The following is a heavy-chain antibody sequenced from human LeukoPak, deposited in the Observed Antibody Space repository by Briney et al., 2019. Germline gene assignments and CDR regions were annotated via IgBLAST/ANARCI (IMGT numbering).Heavy chain of an antibody. J-gene: IGHJ5*02. CDR3: AKGSRDYDFWSGYYATENWFDP. V-gene: IGHV3-23*01. Sequence: GGPLRLSCAASGFTFSSYAMSWVRQAPGKGLEWVSAISGSGGSTYYADSVKGRFTISRDNSKNTLYLQMNSLRAEDTAVYYCAKGSRDYDFWSGYYATENWFDPWGQGTLVTVSS. CDR2: ISGSGGST. CDR1: GFTFSSYA. D-gene: IGHD3-3*01.